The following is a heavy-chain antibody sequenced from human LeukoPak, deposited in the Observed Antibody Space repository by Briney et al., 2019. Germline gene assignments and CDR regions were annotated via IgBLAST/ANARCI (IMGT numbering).Heavy chain of an antibody. J-gene: IGHJ4*02. CDR2: IFDAGRT. CDR3: AGATKWLAHDF. D-gene: IGHD6-19*01. Sequence: GGSLRLSCAASGFTVSGTYMSWVRQAAGKGWEWVSTIFDAGRTTYADSVKGRFTISRDNYKNTLFLQMKSLRADDTAVYYCAGATKWLAHDFLGQGTLVTVSS. CDR1: GFTVSGTY. V-gene: IGHV3-53*01.